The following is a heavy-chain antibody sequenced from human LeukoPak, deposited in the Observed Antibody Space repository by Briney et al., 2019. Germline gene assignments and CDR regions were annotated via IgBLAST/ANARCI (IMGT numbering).Heavy chain of an antibody. V-gene: IGHV3-30*18. D-gene: IGHD5-12*01. CDR1: GLTFSSYG. CDR3: AKGSNRGVATIDY. CDR2: ISYDGSNK. J-gene: IGHJ4*02. Sequence: GGSLRLSCAASGLTFSSYGMHWVRQAPSKGLDWVAVISYDGSNKYYADSVKGRFTISRDNSKNTLFLQMNSLRAEDTAVYYCAKGSNRGVATIDYWGQGTLVTVSS.